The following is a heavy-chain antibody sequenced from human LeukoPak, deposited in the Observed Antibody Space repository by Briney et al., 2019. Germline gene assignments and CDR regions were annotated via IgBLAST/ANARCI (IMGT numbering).Heavy chain of an antibody. CDR3: AKRLVGARRGNWFDP. J-gene: IGHJ5*02. V-gene: IGHV3-23*01. Sequence: PGGSLRLSCGASGFTFSSYAMSWVRQAPGKGLEWVSAISGSGGSTYYADSVKGRFTISRDNSKNTLYLQMNSLRAEDTAVYYCAKRLVGARRGNWFDPWGQGTLVTVSS. D-gene: IGHD1-26*01. CDR1: GFTFSSYA. CDR2: ISGSGGST.